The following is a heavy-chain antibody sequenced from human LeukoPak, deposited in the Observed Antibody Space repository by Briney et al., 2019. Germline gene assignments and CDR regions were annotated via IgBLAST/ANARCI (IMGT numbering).Heavy chain of an antibody. D-gene: IGHD3-10*01. CDR1: GGTFSSYA. J-gene: IGHJ5*02. CDR2: IIPILGIA. CDR3: ARYHYGSGSYILPLDP. V-gene: IGHV1-69*04. Sequence: ASVKVSCKASGGTFSSYAISWARQAPGQGLEWMGRIIPILGIANYAQKFQGRVTITADKSTSTAYMELSSLRSEDTAVYYCARYHYGSGSYILPLDPWGQGTLVTVSS.